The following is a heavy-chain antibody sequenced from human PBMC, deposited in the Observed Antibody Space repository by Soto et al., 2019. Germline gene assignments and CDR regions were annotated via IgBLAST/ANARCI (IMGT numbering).Heavy chain of an antibody. CDR2: ISYDGSNK. D-gene: IGHD6-6*01. CDR1: GFTFSSYG. Sequence: GGSLRLSCAASGFTFSSYGMHWVRQAPGKGLEWVAVISYDGSNKYYADSVKGRFTISRDNSKNTLYLQMNSLRAEDTAVYYRAKVGYSSSDYYYGMDVWGQGTTVTVSS. CDR3: AKVGYSSSDYYYGMDV. J-gene: IGHJ6*02. V-gene: IGHV3-30*18.